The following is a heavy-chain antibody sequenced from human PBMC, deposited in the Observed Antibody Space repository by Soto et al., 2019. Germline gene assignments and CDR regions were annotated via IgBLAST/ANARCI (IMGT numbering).Heavy chain of an antibody. V-gene: IGHV2-5*02. Sequence: QITLNESDPTVVKPAETLTLTCTFSGFSLTTSGVGVDWIRQSPGKAPEWLALIYWDDDKRYSASLKSRLTITKDTSKNQVVLTMASVDPADTATYYCAHRILRTVFGLVTTTAIYFDFWGQGTPVVVSS. CDR3: AHRILRTVFGLVTTTAIYFDF. CDR2: IYWDDDK. D-gene: IGHD3-3*01. CDR1: GFSLTTSGVG. J-gene: IGHJ4*02.